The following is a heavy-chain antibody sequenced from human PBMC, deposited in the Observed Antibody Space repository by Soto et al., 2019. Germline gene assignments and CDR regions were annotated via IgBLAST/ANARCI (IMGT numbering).Heavy chain of an antibody. Sequence: GASVKVSCKASGYTLTDHGISWVRQAPGQGLEWMGWINPYNANTRYGEKVQGRVTMTTDTSSTVYMELTGLTSDDTDVYYCARDWTSPSRVSSSCTRGGWFDPWG. V-gene: IGHV1-18*04. J-gene: IGHJ5*02. CDR3: ARDWTSPSRVSSSCTRGGWFDP. CDR2: INPYNANT. D-gene: IGHD6-13*01. CDR1: GYTLTDHG.